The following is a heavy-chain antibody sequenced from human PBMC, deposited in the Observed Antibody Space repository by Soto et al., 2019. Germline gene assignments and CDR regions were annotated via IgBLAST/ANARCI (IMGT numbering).Heavy chain of an antibody. CDR3: ARSTDEGPYYDSSGYYFDY. V-gene: IGHV1-69*13. Sequence: GASVKVSCKASGGTFSSYAISWVRQAPGQGLEWMGGIIPIFGTANYAQKFQGRVTITADESTSTAYMELSSLRSEDTAVYYCARSTDEGPYYDSSGYYFDYWGQGTLVTVSS. CDR1: GGTFSSYA. J-gene: IGHJ4*02. CDR2: IIPIFGTA. D-gene: IGHD3-22*01.